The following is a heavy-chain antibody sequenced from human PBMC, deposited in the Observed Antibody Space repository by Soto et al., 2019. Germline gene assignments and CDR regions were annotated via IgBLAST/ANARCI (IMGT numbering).Heavy chain of an antibody. CDR1: GGSISSGGYY. CDR2: IYYSGST. CDR3: ASNLPRVNYVDY. D-gene: IGHD3-10*01. V-gene: IGHV4-31*03. Sequence: QVQLQESGPGLVKPSQTLSLTCTVSGGSISSGGYYWSWIRQHPGKGLEWIGYIYYSGSTYYNPSHKSRGTISVDTSKNQFSLKLSSVTAADTAVYYCASNLPRVNYVDYWGQGTLVTVSS. J-gene: IGHJ4*02.